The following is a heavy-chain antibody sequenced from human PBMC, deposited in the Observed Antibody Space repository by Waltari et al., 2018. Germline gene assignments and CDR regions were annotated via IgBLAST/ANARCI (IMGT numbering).Heavy chain of an antibody. D-gene: IGHD3-10*01. Sequence: QVHLVQSGAEVKKPGSSVRVSCKASGGTFSSYEFNWVRQAPGHVLEWMGGIIPIFGTTIYAQKFQGRVKMTAETSTTTAYMELSSLRFEDTAVYYCAREPKGTTGIYDAFDLWGQGTMVSVSS. CDR1: GGTFSSYE. CDR2: IIPIFGTT. J-gene: IGHJ3*01. CDR3: AREPKGTTGIYDAFDL. V-gene: IGHV1-69*14.